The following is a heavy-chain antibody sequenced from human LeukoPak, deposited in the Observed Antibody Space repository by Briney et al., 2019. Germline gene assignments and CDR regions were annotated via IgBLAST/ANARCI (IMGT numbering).Heavy chain of an antibody. D-gene: IGHD2-15*01. CDR3: ARVGYCSGGSCYSDFENWFDP. CDR1: GYSFTSYW. CDR2: IYPGDSDT. J-gene: IGHJ5*02. Sequence: GESLRISCKGSGYSFTSYWIGWVRQMPGKGLEWMGIIYPGDSDTTYSPSFQGQVTISADKSISTAYLQWRSLKASDTAMYYCARVGYCSGGSCYSDFENWFDPWGQGTLVTVSS. V-gene: IGHV5-51*01.